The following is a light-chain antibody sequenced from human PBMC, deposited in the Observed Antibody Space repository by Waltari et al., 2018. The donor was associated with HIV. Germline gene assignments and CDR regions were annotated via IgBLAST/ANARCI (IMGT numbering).Light chain of an antibody. J-gene: IGLJ2*01. V-gene: IGLV2-8*01. CDR1: SSDVGGYNY. Sequence: QSALTQPPSASGSPGQAVTLSCTGTSSDVGGYNYVSWHQQHPGKAPKLMIYAVIKRPSGVPDRFSGSKSGNTASLTVSGLQPEDEADYYCSSHAGSKVVFGGGTRLTVL. CDR2: AVI. CDR3: SSHAGSKVV.